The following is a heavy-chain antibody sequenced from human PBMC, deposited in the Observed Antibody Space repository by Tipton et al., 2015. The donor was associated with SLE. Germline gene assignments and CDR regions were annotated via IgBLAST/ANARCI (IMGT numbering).Heavy chain of an antibody. V-gene: IGHV1-69*02. CDR3: ARADCRTTRCHWFFDL. CDR1: GGTFSSYT. J-gene: IGHJ2*01. Sequence: QVQLVQSGAEVKKPGSSVKVPCKASGGTFSSYTISWVRQAPGQGLEWMGRIIPILGIANYTQKFQGRVTFTADKSTNTAYMELSSLRSEDTAVYYCARADCRTTRCHWFFDLWGRGTLVTVSS. CDR2: IIPILGIA. D-gene: IGHD2-2*01.